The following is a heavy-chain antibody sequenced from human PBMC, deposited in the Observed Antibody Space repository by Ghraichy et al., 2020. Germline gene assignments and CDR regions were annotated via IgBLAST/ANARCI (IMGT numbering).Heavy chain of an antibody. J-gene: IGHJ4*01. V-gene: IGHV3-9*01. CDR1: GFTFDDYA. D-gene: IGHD1/OR15-1a*01. CDR2: ISWNSRSI. CDR3: AKDSWSYEGDTTDKLIFGKGTRVTVEPRSQPHTKPSVFVMKNGTNVACLVKDY. Sequence: GGSLRLSCAASGFTFDDYAMHWVRQAPGKGLEWVSGISWNSRSIGYADSVKGRFTISRDNAKNSLYLQMNSLRAEDTALYYCAKDSWSYEGDTTDKLIFGKGTRVTVEPRSQPHTKPSVFVMKNGTNVACLVKDYW.